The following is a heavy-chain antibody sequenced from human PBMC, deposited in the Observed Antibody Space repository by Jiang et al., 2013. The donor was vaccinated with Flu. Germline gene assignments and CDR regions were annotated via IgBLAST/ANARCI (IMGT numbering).Heavy chain of an antibody. D-gene: IGHD3-3*01. V-gene: IGHV3-30*03. CDR3: AVVIIDDAFDI. Sequence: CAASGFTFSSYSMNWVRQAPGKGLEWVAVISYDGSNKYYADSVKGRFTISRDNSKNTLYLQMNSLRAEDTAVYYCAVVIIDDAFDIWGQGTMVTVSS. CDR2: ISYDGSNK. CDR1: GFTFSSYS. J-gene: IGHJ3*02.